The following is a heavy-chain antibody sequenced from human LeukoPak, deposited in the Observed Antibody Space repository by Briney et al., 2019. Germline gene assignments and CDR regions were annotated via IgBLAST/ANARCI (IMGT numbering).Heavy chain of an antibody. CDR1: GFTFSRYA. D-gene: IGHD3-22*01. CDR3: ARLSYYYDSSERFESYETY. V-gene: IGHV3-23*01. J-gene: IGHJ4*02. Sequence: GGSVRLSCAASGFTFSRYAMSWVLQAPGKGLEWVSAISGSGGSTYYADSVKGRFTISRDNSKNTLYLQMNSLRAEDTAVYYCARLSYYYDSSERFESYETYWGQGTLVTVSS. CDR2: ISGSGGST.